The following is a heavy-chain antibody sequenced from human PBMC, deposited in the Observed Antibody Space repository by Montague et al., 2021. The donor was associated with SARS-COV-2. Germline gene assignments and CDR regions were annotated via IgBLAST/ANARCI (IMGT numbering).Heavy chain of an antibody. J-gene: IGHJ6*02. CDR2: INHSGST. CDR1: GGSFSGDN. CDR3: AREPGVLDTYYYGMDV. D-gene: IGHD3/OR15-3a*01. V-gene: IGHV4-34*01. Sequence: TLSLTCVLYGGSFSGDNWSWIRQPPGKGLEWIGQINHSGSTNYNPSLKSRVTMSVDTSKNQFSLNLRSVTAADTAMYYCAREPGVLDTYYYGMDVWGQGPTATGSS.